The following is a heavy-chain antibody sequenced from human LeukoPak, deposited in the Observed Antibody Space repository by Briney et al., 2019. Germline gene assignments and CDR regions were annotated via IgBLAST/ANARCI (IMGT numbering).Heavy chain of an antibody. CDR2: ISSKAYGGTT. CDR3: ARGYDYVWGSHRALGH. Sequence: GGSLRLSCTASGFTFGDYAMSWVRQAPGKGLEWVGFISSKAYGGTTEYAASVKGRFTISRDDSKSIAYLQMNSLKTDDTAVYYCARGYDYVWGSHRALGHWGQGTLVTVSS. CDR1: GFTFGDYA. J-gene: IGHJ4*02. D-gene: IGHD3-16*02. V-gene: IGHV3-49*04.